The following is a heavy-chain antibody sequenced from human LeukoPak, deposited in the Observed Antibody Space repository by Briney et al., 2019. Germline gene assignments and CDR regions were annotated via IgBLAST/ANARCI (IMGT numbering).Heavy chain of an antibody. J-gene: IGHJ6*02. CDR3: ARVPPTHIVVVTAIYYYYYGMDV. V-gene: IGHV1-69*04. CDR2: IIPILGIA. Sequence: GASVKVSCKASGGTFSSYAISWVRQAPGHGLEWMGRIIPILGIANYAQKFQGRVTITADKSTSTAYMELSSLRSEDTAVYYRARVPPTHIVVVTAIYYYYYGMDVWGQGTTVTVSS. CDR1: GGTFSSYA. D-gene: IGHD2-21*02.